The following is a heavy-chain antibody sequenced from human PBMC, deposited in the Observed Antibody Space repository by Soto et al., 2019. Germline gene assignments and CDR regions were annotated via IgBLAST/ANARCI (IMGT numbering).Heavy chain of an antibody. CDR2: ISGTGVLM. CDR3: TKIRYSSGWTEDN. D-gene: IGHD6-19*01. Sequence: GSLRLSCAASGFTFSSYAMTWARQAPGKGLEWVSGISGTGVLMYYADSVKGRFSVSRDNSKNTLYLQMNSLGVEDTALYYRTKIRYSSGWTEDNWGQGTLVTVSS. V-gene: IGHV3-23*01. J-gene: IGHJ4*02. CDR1: GFTFSSYA.